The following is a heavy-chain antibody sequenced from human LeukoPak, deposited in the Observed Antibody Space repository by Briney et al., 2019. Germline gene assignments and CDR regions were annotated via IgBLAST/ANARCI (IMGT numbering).Heavy chain of an antibody. CDR3: ARHAISGYYYLYFDL. D-gene: IGHD3-22*01. V-gene: IGHV4-59*08. CDR1: GGSISSYY. J-gene: IGHJ2*01. Sequence: PSETLSLTCTVSGGSISSYYWSWIRQPPGKGLEWIGYIYYSGSTNYNPSLKSRVTISVDTSKNQFSLKLSSVTAADTAVYYCARHAISGYYYLYFDLWGRGTLVTVSS. CDR2: IYYSGST.